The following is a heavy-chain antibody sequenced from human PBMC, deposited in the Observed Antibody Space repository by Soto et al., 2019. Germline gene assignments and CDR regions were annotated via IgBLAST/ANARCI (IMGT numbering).Heavy chain of an antibody. V-gene: IGHV5-51*01. CDR3: ARHRGRDGYNNYYYYGMDV. Sequence: PGESLKISCKGSGYSFTSYWIGWVRQMPGKGLEWMGIIYPGDSDTRYSPSFQGQVTISADKSISTAYLQWSSLKASDTAMYYCARHRGRDGYNNYYYYGMDVWGQGTTVTVSS. D-gene: IGHD5-12*01. CDR2: IYPGDSDT. CDR1: GYSFTSYW. J-gene: IGHJ6*02.